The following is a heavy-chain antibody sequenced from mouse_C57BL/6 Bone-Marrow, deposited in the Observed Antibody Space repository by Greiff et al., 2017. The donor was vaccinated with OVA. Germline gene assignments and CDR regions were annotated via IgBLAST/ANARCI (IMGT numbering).Heavy chain of an antibody. Sequence: EVQLQESGAELVRPGASVKLSCTASGFNIKDDYMHWVKQRPEQGLEWIGWIDPENGDTEYASKFQGKATITADTSSNTAYLQLSSLTSEDTAVYYCTRSRQGWFAYCGQGTLVTVSA. CDR1: GFNIKDDY. J-gene: IGHJ3*01. CDR2: IDPENGDT. V-gene: IGHV14-4*01. D-gene: IGHD2-4*01. CDR3: TRSRQGWFAY.